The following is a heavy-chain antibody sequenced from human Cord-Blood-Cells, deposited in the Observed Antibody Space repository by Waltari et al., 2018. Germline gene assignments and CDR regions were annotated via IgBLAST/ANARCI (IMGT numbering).Heavy chain of an antibody. CDR2: IYYSGST. J-gene: IGHJ3*02. Sequence: QVQLQESGPGLVKPSETLSLTCTVSGGSVSSGSYYWSWIRQPPGKGLDWIGYIYYSGSTNYNPSLKSRVTISVDTSKNQFSLKLSSVTAADTAVYYCARGMYSSSWYAFDIWGQGTMVTVSS. D-gene: IGHD6-13*01. CDR3: ARGMYSSSWYAFDI. V-gene: IGHV4-61*01. CDR1: GGSVSSGSYY.